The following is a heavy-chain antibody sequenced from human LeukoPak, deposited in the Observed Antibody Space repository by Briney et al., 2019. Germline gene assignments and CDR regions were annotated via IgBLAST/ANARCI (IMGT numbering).Heavy chain of an antibody. CDR2: INPNSGGT. D-gene: IGHD3-10*01. CDR1: GYTFTGYY. CDR3: ARTPSTMVRGVFDY. Sequence: ASVKVSCKASGYTFTGYYMHWVRRAPGQGLEWMGWINPNSGGTNYAQKFQGRVTMTGDTSISTAYMELSRLRSDDTAVYYCARTPSTMVRGVFDYWGQGTLVTVSS. V-gene: IGHV1-2*02. J-gene: IGHJ4*02.